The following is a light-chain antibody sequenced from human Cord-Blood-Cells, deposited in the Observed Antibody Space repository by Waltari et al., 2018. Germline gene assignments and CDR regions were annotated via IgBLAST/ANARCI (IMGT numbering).Light chain of an antibody. CDR3: SSYTSSSTWV. CDR2: DGS. V-gene: IGLV2-14*01. CDR1: SSDVGGYNY. J-gene: IGLJ3*02. Sequence: QSALTQPASVSGSPGQSITLSSTGTSSDVGGYNYVSWYQQHPGKAPKLMIYDGSKRPSGVSNRFSGSKSGNTASLTISGLQAEDEADYYCSSYTSSSTWVFGGGTKLTVL.